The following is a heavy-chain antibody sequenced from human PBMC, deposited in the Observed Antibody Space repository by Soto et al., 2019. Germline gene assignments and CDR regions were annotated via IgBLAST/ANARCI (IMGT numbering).Heavy chain of an antibody. CDR3: AGSHSSSWHWFDP. D-gene: IGHD6-13*01. CDR1: GFTFSSYP. CDR2: ISVNGNNI. V-gene: IGHV3-30-3*01. Sequence: QVQLVESGGGVVQPGRSLRLSCAASGFTFSSYPMHWVRQAPGKGPEWVAVISVNGNNIHYGDSVKRRFTISRDNSKNTLYLQMSSLRVEDTAVYYCAGSHSSSWHWFDPWDQGTLVTVSS. J-gene: IGHJ5*02.